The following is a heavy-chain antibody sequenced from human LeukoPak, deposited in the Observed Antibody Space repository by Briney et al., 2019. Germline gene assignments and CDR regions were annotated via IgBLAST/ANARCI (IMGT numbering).Heavy chain of an antibody. CDR1: GFTFNTYW. D-gene: IGHD1-26*01. V-gene: IGHV3-74*01. Sequence: GGSLRLSCAASGFTFNTYWMHWVRQAPGKGLVWVSRVYSDGSSATYADSVKGRFTISRDNAKNTLYLQMNGLRVEDTAVYYCARRGNTSTGAGSFDIWGQGTVVTVSS. CDR2: VYSDGSSA. J-gene: IGHJ3*02. CDR3: ARRGNTSTGAGSFDI.